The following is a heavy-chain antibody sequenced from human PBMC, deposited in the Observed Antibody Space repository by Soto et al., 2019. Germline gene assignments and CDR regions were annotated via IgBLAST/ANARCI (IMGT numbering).Heavy chain of an antibody. D-gene: IGHD4-17*01. V-gene: IGHV4-30-4*01. Sequence: SETLSLTCTVSGGSISSGDYYWSWIRQPPGKGLEWIGYIYYSGSTYYNPSLKSRVTISVDTSKNQFSLKLSSVTAADTAVYYCARAYYGDRTFDYWGQGTLVTVSS. CDR3: ARAYYGDRTFDY. CDR1: GGSISSGDYY. CDR2: IYYSGST. J-gene: IGHJ4*02.